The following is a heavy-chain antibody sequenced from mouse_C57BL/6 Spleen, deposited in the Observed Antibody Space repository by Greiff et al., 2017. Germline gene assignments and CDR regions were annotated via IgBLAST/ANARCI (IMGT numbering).Heavy chain of an antibody. V-gene: IGHV14-4*01. J-gene: IGHJ1*03. CDR3: TTWGLPSSEFDV. Sequence: VQLQQSGAELVRPGASVKLSCTASSFNIKDDYMHWVKQRPEQGLEWIGWIDPENGDTEYASKFQGKATITADTSSNTAYLQLSSLTSEDTAVYYCTTWGLPSSEFDVWGTGTTVTVSS. CDR1: SFNIKDDY. D-gene: IGHD2-13*01. CDR2: IDPENGDT.